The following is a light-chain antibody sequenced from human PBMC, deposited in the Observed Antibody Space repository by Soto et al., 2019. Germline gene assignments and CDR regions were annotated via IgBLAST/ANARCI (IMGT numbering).Light chain of an antibody. V-gene: IGKV3-20*01. Sequence: EIVLTQSPGTLSLSPGERATLSCRASQSVSSSYLAWYQQKPGQAPRLLLYGASSRATGIPGRFSGSGSGTDFTLTIRRLEPAEFGLYSCPQYGSSPGTFGHGTTVEIK. CDR1: QSVSSSY. CDR3: PQYGSSPGT. J-gene: IGKJ1*01. CDR2: GAS.